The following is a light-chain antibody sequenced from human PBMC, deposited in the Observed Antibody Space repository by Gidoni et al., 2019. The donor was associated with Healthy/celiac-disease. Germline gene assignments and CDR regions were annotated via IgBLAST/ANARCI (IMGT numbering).Light chain of an antibody. Sequence: SYELTQPPSVSVSPGQTASINCSGDKLGDKYACCYQQKPGQSPVLVIYQDSKRPSGIPERFSGSNSGNTATLTISGTQSIDEADYYCQAWDSSTALVVFGGGTKLXV. J-gene: IGLJ2*01. CDR3: QAWDSSTALVV. V-gene: IGLV3-1*01. CDR2: QDS. CDR1: KLGDKY.